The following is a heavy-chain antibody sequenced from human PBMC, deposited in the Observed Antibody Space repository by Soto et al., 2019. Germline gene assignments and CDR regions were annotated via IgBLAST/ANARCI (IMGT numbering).Heavy chain of an antibody. Sequence: PGGSLRLSCAASGFTFSDYYMSWIRQAPGKGLEWVSYISSSGSTIYYADSVKGRFTISRDNAKNSLYLQMNSLRAEDTAVYYCARVRAVAADLWYFDYWGQGTLVTVSS. V-gene: IGHV3-11*01. J-gene: IGHJ4*02. CDR1: GFTFSDYY. D-gene: IGHD6-19*01. CDR3: ARVRAVAADLWYFDY. CDR2: ISSSGSTI.